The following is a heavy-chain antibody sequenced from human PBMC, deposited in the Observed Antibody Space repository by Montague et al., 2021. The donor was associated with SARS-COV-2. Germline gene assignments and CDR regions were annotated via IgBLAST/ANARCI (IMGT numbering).Heavy chain of an antibody. V-gene: IGHV3-30-3*01. D-gene: IGHD3-9*01. Sequence: SLRLSCAVSGFTFRSYAMHWVRQAPGKGLEWVAVISYDGSNKYYADSVKGRFTISRDNSKNTLYLQMNSLRAEDTAVYNCARDRSGYYDILTGYFGAFDXWGQGTMVTVSS. CDR2: ISYDGSNK. CDR3: ARDRSGYYDILTGYFGAFDX. CDR1: GFTFRSYA. J-gene: IGHJ3*02.